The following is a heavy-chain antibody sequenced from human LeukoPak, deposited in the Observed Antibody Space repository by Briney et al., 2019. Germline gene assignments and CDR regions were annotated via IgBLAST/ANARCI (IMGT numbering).Heavy chain of an antibody. V-gene: IGHV4-39*07. D-gene: IGHD2-15*01. Sequence: SETLSLTCTVSGGSISSSSYYWGWLRQPPGKGLEWIGRIYDSGSTYYNPSLKSRVTISVDTSKHQCSLKLSSVTAADTAVYYCARTPYCSGGSCYPPQRWFDPWGQGTLVTVSS. CDR1: GGSISSSSYY. J-gene: IGHJ5*02. CDR3: ARTPYCSGGSCYPPQRWFDP. CDR2: IYDSGST.